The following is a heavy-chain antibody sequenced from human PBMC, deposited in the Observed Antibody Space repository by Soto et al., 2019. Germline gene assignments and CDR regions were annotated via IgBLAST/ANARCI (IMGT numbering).Heavy chain of an antibody. Sequence: QAQLQQSGPGLVKPSQTLSVTCAISGDSVSSTTVAWTWIRQSPSRGLEWLVRTYYRSTWNTEYAVSLESRMTITTDTSKNQFSLQLNSVTPEDTATYYCARLTGNSWLDYWGQGTQVTVSS. J-gene: IGHJ4*02. CDR1: GDSVSSTTVA. D-gene: IGHD6-13*01. CDR2: TYYRSTWNT. V-gene: IGHV6-1*01. CDR3: ARLTGNSWLDY.